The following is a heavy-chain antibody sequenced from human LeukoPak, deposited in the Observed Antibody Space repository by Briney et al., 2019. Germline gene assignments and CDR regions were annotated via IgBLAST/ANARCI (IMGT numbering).Heavy chain of an antibody. J-gene: IGHJ5*02. D-gene: IGHD5-18*01. CDR3: ASFYTAMGGYNWFDP. CDR1: GFTFSSYS. CDR2: ICSSSSYI. Sequence: GGSLRLSCAASGFTFSSYSMNWVRQAPGKGLEWVSSICSSSSYIYSADSKESRFTIYRDNAKNSLYLQMNSLRAEDTAGYYCASFYTAMGGYNWFDPWGQGTLVTVSS. V-gene: IGHV3-21*04.